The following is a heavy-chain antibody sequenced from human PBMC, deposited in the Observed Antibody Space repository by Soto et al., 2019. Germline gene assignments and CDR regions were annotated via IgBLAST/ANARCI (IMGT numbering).Heavy chain of an antibody. D-gene: IGHD1-26*01. CDR3: ARDYHGGSYYDY. Sequence: GSLRLSCAASGFTFSSYWMSWVRQAPGKGLEWVARINQDGSEKYYVDSVKGRFTISRDNAKNSLYLQMNSLRAEDTAVYYCARDYHGGSYYDYWGQGTLVTVSS. CDR1: GFTFSSYW. J-gene: IGHJ4*02. CDR2: INQDGSEK. V-gene: IGHV3-7*03.